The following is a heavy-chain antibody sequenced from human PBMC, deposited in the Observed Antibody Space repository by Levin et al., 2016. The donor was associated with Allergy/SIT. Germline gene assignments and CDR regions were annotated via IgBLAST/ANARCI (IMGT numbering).Heavy chain of an antibody. CDR2: TFSGGST. J-gene: IGHJ4*02. Sequence: GGSLRLSCAASGFTVSSSYMSWVRQAPGKGLDWVSVTFSGGSTYYADSVKGRFTISRDSSKNMLYLQMNSLRAEDTAVYYCARACDSTGCLDYWGQGTLVTVSS. D-gene: IGHD3-22*01. CDR3: ARACDSTGCLDY. V-gene: IGHV3-53*01. CDR1: GFTVSSSY.